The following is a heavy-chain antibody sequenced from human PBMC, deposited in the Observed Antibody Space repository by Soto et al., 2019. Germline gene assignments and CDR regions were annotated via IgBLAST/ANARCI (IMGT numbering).Heavy chain of an antibody. V-gene: IGHV1-18*04. CDR1: GYTFTSYV. J-gene: IGHJ4*02. D-gene: IGHD3-22*01. Sequence: GASVKVSCKASGYTFTSYVFNSLLQAPVQVPEWMGWISAYNANTNYAQKLQDRVTMTTDTSTSTAYMELRSLRSDDTAVYYCARDRLYDSSGYNSWDFFDYWGQGTLVTVSS. CDR2: ISAYNANT. CDR3: ARDRLYDSSGYNSWDFFDY.